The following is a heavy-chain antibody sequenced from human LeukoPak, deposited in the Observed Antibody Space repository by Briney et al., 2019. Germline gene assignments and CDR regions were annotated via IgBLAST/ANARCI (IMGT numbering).Heavy chain of an antibody. CDR2: ISTHKGNT. J-gene: IGHJ3*02. V-gene: IGHV1-18*01. CDR1: GYTFTKYG. Sequence: ASVKVSCKASGYTFTKYGLSWVRQAPGQGLEWMGWISTHKGNTNYGQKFQGRVTMTTDTSTSTAYMEVRSLRSDDTAVYYCVRDVLHAFDIWGQGTMVTVSS. CDR3: VRDVLHAFDI.